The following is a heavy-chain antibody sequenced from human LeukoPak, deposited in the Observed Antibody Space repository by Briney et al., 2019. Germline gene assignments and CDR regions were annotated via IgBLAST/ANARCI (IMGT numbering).Heavy chain of an antibody. D-gene: IGHD3-16*01. Sequence: ASVKVSCKASGYTFTSYDINWVRHATGQGLEWMGWMSPNSGDTGYAQKFQGRVTMTRDTSISTAYMELTSLRSEDTAIYYCARKPGGFSPFDYWGQGTLVTVSS. CDR2: MSPNSGDT. CDR1: GYTFTSYD. V-gene: IGHV1-8*01. J-gene: IGHJ4*02. CDR3: ARKPGGFSPFDY.